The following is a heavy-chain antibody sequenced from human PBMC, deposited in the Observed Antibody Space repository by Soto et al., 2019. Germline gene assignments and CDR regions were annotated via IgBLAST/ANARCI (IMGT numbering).Heavy chain of an antibody. CDR2: IIPILGIA. Sequence: QVQLVQSGAEVKKPGSSVKVSCKASGGTFSSYTISWVRQDPGQGREWMGRIIPILGIANYAQKFQGRVTITADKSTSTAYMELSSLRSEDTAVYYCATRTDYYGSGSYYFWGQGTLVTVSS. V-gene: IGHV1-69*02. CDR1: GGTFSSYT. J-gene: IGHJ4*02. CDR3: ATRTDYYGSGSYYF. D-gene: IGHD3-10*01.